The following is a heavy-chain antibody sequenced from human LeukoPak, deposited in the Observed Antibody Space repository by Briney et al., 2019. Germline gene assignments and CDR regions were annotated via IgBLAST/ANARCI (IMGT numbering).Heavy chain of an antibody. J-gene: IGHJ4*02. Sequence: SETLSLTCTVSGGSISSYYWSWIRQPAGKGLEWIGRIYTSGSTNYNPSLKSRVTISVDTSKNQFSLKLSSVTAAATAVYYCARGGYFDFWSGPKPFYYRGPGTLVTVSS. V-gene: IGHV4-4*07. CDR2: IYTSGST. CDR1: GGSISSYY. CDR3: ARGGYFDFWSGPKPFYY. D-gene: IGHD3-3*01.